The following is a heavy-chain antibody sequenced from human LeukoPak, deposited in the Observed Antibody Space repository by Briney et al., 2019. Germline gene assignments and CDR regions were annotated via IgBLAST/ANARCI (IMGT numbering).Heavy chain of an antibody. CDR3: ARDIVVVVAATATYYYYGMDV. CDR2: IIPILGIA. Sequence: SVKVSCKASGGTFSSYAISWVRQAPGQGLEWMGRIIPILGIANYAQKFQGRVTITADKSTSTAYMELSSLRSEDTAVYYCARDIVVVVAATATYYYYGMDVWGQGTTVTVSS. V-gene: IGHV1-69*04. D-gene: IGHD2-15*01. CDR1: GGTFSSYA. J-gene: IGHJ6*02.